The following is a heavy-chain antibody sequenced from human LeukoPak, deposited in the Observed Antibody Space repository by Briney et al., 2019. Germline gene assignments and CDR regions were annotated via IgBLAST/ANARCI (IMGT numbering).Heavy chain of an antibody. D-gene: IGHD1-26*01. CDR3: VRDDGATKPC. CDR2: IKRDGSEK. Sequence: GGSLRLSCAASGFSLNSYWMSWVRQAPGKGLEWVANIKRDGSEKYYVDSVKGRISISRDYAKNSLYLQLSSLRVEDTAMYYCVRDDGATKPCWGHGTLVTVSP. V-gene: IGHV3-7*01. CDR1: GFSLNSYW. J-gene: IGHJ4*01.